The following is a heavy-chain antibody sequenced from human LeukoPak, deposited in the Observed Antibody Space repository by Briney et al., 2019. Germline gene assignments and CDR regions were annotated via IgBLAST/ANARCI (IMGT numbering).Heavy chain of an antibody. CDR3: ASDYGDYIFDY. J-gene: IGHJ4*02. CDR1: GGSISNYY. V-gene: IGHV4-34*01. CDR2: INHSGST. Sequence: SETLFLTCTVSGGSISNYYWSWIRQPPGKGLEWIGEINHSGSTNYNPSLKSRVTISVDTSKNQFSLKLSSVTAADTAVYYCASDYGDYIFDYWGQGTLVTVSS. D-gene: IGHD4-17*01.